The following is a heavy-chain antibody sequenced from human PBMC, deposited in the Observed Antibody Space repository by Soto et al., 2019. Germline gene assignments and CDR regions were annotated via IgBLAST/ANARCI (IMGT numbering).Heavy chain of an antibody. J-gene: IGHJ3*02. CDR3: ASASKGTYYYDSSGYYDAFDI. V-gene: IGHV1-3*01. Sequence: GASVKVSCKASGYTFTSYAMHWVRQAPGQRLEWMGWINAGNGNTKYSQKFQGRVTITRDTSASTAYMELSSLRSEDTAVYYCASASKGTYYYDSSGYYDAFDIWGQGTMVTVS. D-gene: IGHD3-22*01. CDR2: INAGNGNT. CDR1: GYTFTSYA.